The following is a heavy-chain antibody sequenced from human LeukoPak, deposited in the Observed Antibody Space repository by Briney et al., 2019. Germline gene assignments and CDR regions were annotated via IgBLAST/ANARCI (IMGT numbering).Heavy chain of an antibody. CDR2: INHSGST. CDR1: GGSFSGYY. J-gene: IGHJ6*02. D-gene: IGHD4-11*01. Sequence: SETLSLTCAVYGGSFSGYYWSWIRQPPGKGLEWIGEINHSGSTNYNPSLKSRVTISVDTSKNQFSLKLSSVTAADTAVYYCTRHLDYSYYYYYGMDVWGQGTTVTVSS. CDR3: TRHLDYSYYYYYGMDV. V-gene: IGHV4-34*01.